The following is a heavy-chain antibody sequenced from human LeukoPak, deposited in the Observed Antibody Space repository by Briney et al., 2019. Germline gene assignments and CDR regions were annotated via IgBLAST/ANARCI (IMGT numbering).Heavy chain of an antibody. CDR2: IYYSGST. V-gene: IGHV4-39*07. CDR1: GGSISSSSYY. Sequence: KASETLSLTCTVSGGSISSSSYYWGWIRQPPGKGLEWIGSIYYSGSTYYNPSLKSRVTISVDTSKNQFSLKLSSVTAADTAVYYCARGAYRGSSGSYSAYWGQGTLVTVSS. CDR3: ARGAYRGSSGSYSAY. J-gene: IGHJ4*02. D-gene: IGHD1-26*01.